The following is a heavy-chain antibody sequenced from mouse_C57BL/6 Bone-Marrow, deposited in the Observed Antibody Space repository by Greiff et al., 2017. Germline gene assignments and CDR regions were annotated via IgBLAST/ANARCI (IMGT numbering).Heavy chain of an antibody. J-gene: IGHJ3*01. CDR3: TTDDGYFSWFAY. V-gene: IGHV14-4*01. CDR2: IDPENGDT. Sequence: VQLQQPGAELVRPGASVKLSCTASGFNIKDDYMHWVKQRPEQGLEWIGWIDPENGDTEYASKFQGKATITADTSSNTAYLQLSSLTSEDTAVYYCTTDDGYFSWFAYWGQGTLVTVSA. CDR1: GFNIKDDY. D-gene: IGHD2-3*01.